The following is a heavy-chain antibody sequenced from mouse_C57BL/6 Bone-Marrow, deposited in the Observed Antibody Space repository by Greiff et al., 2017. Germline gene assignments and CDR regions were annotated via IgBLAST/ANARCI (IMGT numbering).Heavy chain of an antibody. CDR2: ISSGSSTI. D-gene: IGHD1-1*01. V-gene: IGHV5-17*01. CDR3: ARDYYGSSYVGNWYFEV. CDR1: GFTFSDYG. J-gene: IGHJ1*03. Sequence: EVNVVESGGGLVKPGGSLKLSCAASGFTFSDYGMHWVRQAPEKGLEWVAYISSGSSTIYYADTVKGRFTISRDNAKNTLFLQRTSLRSEDTAMYYCARDYYGSSYVGNWYFEVWGRGTAVTVTA.